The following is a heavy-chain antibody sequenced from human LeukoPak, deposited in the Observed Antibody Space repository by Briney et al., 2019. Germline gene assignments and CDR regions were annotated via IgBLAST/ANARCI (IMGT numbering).Heavy chain of an antibody. CDR2: IWYDGSNK. CDR1: GFTFSSYG. V-gene: IGHV3-33*01. D-gene: IGHD3-22*01. J-gene: IGHJ3*02. CDR3: ARVVATISHYYDSSGYDI. Sequence: GGSLRLSCAASGFTFSSYGMHWVRQAPGKGLEWVAVIWYDGSNKYYADSVKGRFTISRDNSKNTLYLQMNSLRAEDTAVYYCARVVATISHYYDSSGYDIWGQGTMVTVSS.